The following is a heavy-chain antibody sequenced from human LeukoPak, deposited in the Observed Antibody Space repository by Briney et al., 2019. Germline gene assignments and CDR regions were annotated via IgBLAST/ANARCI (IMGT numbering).Heavy chain of an antibody. D-gene: IGHD6-13*01. CDR3: ARGGVYSSSWYFW. J-gene: IGHJ4*02. V-gene: IGHV3-53*01. Sequence: HPGGSLRLSCAASGFTVSSNYMSWVRQAPGKGLEWVSVIYSGGSTYYADSVKGRFTISRDNSKNTLYLQMNSLRAEDTAVYYCARGGVYSSSWYFWWGQGTLVTVSS. CDR1: GFTVSSNY. CDR2: IYSGGST.